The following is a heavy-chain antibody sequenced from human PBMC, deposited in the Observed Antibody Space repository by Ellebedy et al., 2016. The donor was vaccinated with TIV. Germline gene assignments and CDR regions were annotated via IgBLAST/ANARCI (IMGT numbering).Heavy chain of an antibody. Sequence: GESLKISCAASGFTFSSYAMSWVRQAPGKGLEWVSAISGSGGSTYYADSVKGRFTISRDNSKNTLYLQMNSLRAEDTAVYYCAKGKGYGPRSDAFDIWGQGTMVTVSS. CDR3: AKGKGYGPRSDAFDI. V-gene: IGHV3-23*01. CDR2: ISGSGGST. D-gene: IGHD5-18*01. CDR1: GFTFSSYA. J-gene: IGHJ3*02.